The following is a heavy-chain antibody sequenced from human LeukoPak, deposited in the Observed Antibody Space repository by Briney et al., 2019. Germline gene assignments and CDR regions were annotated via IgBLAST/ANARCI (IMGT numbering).Heavy chain of an antibody. CDR3: ATTGPGSPVRGVSPDY. Sequence: KPSETLSLTCTVSGGSISSSSYYWGWIRQPPGKGLEWTGSIYYSGSTYYNPSLKSRVTISVDTSKNQFSLKLSSVTAADTAVYYCATTGPGSPVRGVSPDYWGQGTLVTVSS. CDR2: IYYSGST. CDR1: GGSISSSSYY. J-gene: IGHJ4*02. V-gene: IGHV4-39*07. D-gene: IGHD3-10*01.